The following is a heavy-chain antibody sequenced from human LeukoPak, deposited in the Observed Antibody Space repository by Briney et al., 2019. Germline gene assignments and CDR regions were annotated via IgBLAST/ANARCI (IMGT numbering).Heavy chain of an antibody. J-gene: IGHJ4*02. CDR2: ISGTGGSP. D-gene: IGHD6-19*01. CDR1: GFTFSNYA. Sequence: GGSLRLSCAASGFTFSNYAMGWVRQAPGKGLDWVSAISGTGGSPYYADSVKGRFTISRDNSKNTLDLQMNSLRAEDTAVYYCAKAVQQWLATCFDFWGQGTLVTVSS. V-gene: IGHV3-23*01. CDR3: AKAVQQWLATCFDF.